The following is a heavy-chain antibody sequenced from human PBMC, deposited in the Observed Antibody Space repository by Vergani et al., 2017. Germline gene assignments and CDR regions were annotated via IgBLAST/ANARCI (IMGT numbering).Heavy chain of an antibody. CDR1: GFTFSSYG. D-gene: IGHD3-10*01. J-gene: IGHJ6*02. CDR2: IRYDGSNK. Sequence: QVQLVESGGGVVQPGGSLRLSCAASGFTFSSYGMHWVRQAPGKGLEWVAFIRYDGSNKYYADSGTGRFTISRDNSKNTLYLQMNRLRAEDTAVYYCAKEGLWFGELLYYYYGMDVWGQGTTVTVSS. V-gene: IGHV3-30*02. CDR3: AKEGLWFGELLYYYYGMDV.